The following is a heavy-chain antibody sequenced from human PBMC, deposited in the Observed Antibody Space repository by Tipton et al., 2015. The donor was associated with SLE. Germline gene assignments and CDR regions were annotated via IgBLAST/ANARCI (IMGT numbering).Heavy chain of an antibody. D-gene: IGHD2-15*01. V-gene: IGHV3-23*01. CDR2: ISGSGGST. Sequence: GSLRLSCAASGFTFSSYGMSWVRQAPGKGLEWVSAISGSGGSTYYADSVKGRFTISRDNSKNTLYLQMNSLRAGDTAVYHCAKDRDVVVVAATPPFDYWGQGTLVTVSS. CDR1: GFTFSSYG. J-gene: IGHJ4*02. CDR3: AKDRDVVVVAATPPFDY.